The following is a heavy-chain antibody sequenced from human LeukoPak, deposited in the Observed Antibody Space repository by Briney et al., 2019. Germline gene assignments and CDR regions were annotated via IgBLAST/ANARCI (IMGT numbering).Heavy chain of an antibody. CDR3: ARGLTKIDP. V-gene: IGHV3-30*04. CDR2: ISYDGSNK. D-gene: IGHD4-11*01. J-gene: IGHJ5*02. CDR1: GFTFSSYA. Sequence: GRSLRLSCAASGFTFSSYAMHWVRQAPGKGLEWVAVISYDGSNKYYADSVKGRFTISRDNSKNTLYLQMNSLRAEDTAVYYCARGLTKIDPWGQGTLVTVSS.